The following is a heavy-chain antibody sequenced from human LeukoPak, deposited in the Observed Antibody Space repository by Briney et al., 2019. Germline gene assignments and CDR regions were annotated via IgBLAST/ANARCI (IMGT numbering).Heavy chain of an antibody. J-gene: IGHJ3*02. CDR1: GGSISSYY. V-gene: IGHV4-59*01. D-gene: IGHD3-3*01. CDR3: ARGISPSFDI. CDR2: IYYRGST. Sequence: PSETLSLTCTVSGGSISSYYWNWIRQPPGKGLEWIGYIYYRGSTNYNPSLKSRVTISVDTSKNQFSLKLSSVTAADTAVYYCARGISPSFDIWGQGTMVTVSS.